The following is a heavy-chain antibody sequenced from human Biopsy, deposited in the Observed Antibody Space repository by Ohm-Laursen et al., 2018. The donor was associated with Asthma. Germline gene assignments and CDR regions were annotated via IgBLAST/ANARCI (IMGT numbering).Heavy chain of an antibody. CDR1: GFSFSDYY. D-gene: IGHD1-14*01. CDR3: ARDSPNHSALLDS. J-gene: IGHJ4*02. CDR2: ISNSGSTK. Sequence: SLRLSCAASGFSFSDYYMTWMRQAPGKGLEWVSSISNSGSTKYPAESVQGRFTISRDNTQKSLFLQMNSLRAEDTAVYYCARDSPNHSALLDSWGQGTLVTVSS. V-gene: IGHV3-11*04.